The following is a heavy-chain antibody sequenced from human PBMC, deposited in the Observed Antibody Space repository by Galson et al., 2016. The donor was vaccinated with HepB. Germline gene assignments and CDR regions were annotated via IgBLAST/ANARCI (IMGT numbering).Heavy chain of an antibody. CDR3: ARGDIVVLGSGSYNWFAA. J-gene: IGHJ5*02. V-gene: IGHV5-51*01. CDR2: IHPGNSET. Sequence: QSGAEVKKAGESLKISCKASGYSFTTFWIGWARQMPGKGLEWIGLIHPGNSETRYSPSFQGQVTISADKSVTTAYLQWGSLKPSDHAHYYCARGDIVVLGSGSYNWFAAWGQGTLGTVSS. CDR1: GYSFTTFW. D-gene: IGHD2-15*01.